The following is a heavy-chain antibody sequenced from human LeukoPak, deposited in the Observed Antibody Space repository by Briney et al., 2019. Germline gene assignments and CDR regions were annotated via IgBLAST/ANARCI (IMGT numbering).Heavy chain of an antibody. CDR3: ARDILGRSNGGSNYFGMEV. CDR2: IIPIFGAA. D-gene: IGHD2-15*01. V-gene: IGHV1-69*05. J-gene: IGHJ6*02. Sequence: SVKVSCKASGGTFSSYAISWVRQAPGQGLEWMGGIIPIFGAANYAQKFQGRVTITTNESTSTAYMELSSLGSDDTAVYYCARDILGRSNGGSNYFGMEVWGQGTTVTVSS. CDR1: GGTFSSYA.